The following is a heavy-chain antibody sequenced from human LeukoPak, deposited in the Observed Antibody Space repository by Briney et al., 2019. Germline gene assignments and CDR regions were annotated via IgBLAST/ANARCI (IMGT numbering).Heavy chain of an antibody. Sequence: GGSLRLSCAASGFTFSSYAMSWVRQAPGKGLEWVSAISGSGGSTYYADSVKGRFTISRDNAKSSLYLQMNSLRADDTAVYYCARDRALYDSRRGYYYTEDDYWGQGTLVTVSS. J-gene: IGHJ4*02. V-gene: IGHV3-23*01. CDR3: ARDRALYDSRRGYYYTEDDY. D-gene: IGHD3-22*01. CDR2: ISGSGGST. CDR1: GFTFSSYA.